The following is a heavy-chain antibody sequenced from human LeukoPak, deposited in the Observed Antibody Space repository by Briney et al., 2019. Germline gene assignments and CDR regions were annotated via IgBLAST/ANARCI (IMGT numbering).Heavy chain of an antibody. Sequence: GASVKVSCKAPGYTFTSYDINWVRQATGQGLEWMGWMNPNSGYTGYAQKFQGRVTMTRNTSIGTAYMELSSLRSEDTAVYYCARPNYDLLTGYYPLLDVWGQGTTVTVSS. J-gene: IGHJ6*02. D-gene: IGHD3-9*01. V-gene: IGHV1-8*01. CDR1: GYTFTSYD. CDR3: ARPNYDLLTGYYPLLDV. CDR2: MNPNSGYT.